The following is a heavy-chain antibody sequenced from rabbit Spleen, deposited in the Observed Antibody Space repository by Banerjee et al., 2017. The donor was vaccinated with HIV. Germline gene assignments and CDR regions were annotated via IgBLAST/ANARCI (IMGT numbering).Heavy chain of an antibody. V-gene: IGHV1S45*01. CDR3: ARDLDGVIGWNFGW. J-gene: IGHJ4*01. D-gene: IGHD1-1*01. Sequence: QEQLVESGGGLVQPEGSLTLTCTASGFTISSSYYMCWVRQAPGKGLEWIGCIYGDSSGITYYASWAKGRFTISKTSSPTVTLQMTSLTAADTATYFCARDLDGVIGWNFGWWGPGTLVTVS. CDR1: GFTISSSYY. CDR2: IYGDSSGIT.